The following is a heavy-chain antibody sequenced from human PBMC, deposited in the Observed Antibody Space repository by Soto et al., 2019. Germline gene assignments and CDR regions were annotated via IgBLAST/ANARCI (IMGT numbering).Heavy chain of an antibody. D-gene: IGHD2-2*01. CDR1: GGSISTSY. CDR3: ARRYCSSASCYVAWFDP. CDR2: ISYSGST. Sequence: SDTLSLTCTVSGGSISTSYWSWIRQPPGKALEWIGYISYSGSTNYNPSLKGRVIISVDTSRNQFSLELSSVTAADTAVYYCARRYCSSASCYVAWFDPWGQGTLVTVSS. V-gene: IGHV4-59*08. J-gene: IGHJ5*02.